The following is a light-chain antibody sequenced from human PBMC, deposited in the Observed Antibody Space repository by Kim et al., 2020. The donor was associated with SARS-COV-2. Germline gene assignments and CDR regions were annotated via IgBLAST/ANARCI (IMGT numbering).Light chain of an antibody. CDR1: QSVSSSY. CDR2: GAS. V-gene: IGKV3-20*01. Sequence: LSPGEGATLACRASQSVSSSYLAWYQQKPGQAPRLLIYGASSRGTGIPDRFSGSGSGTDFTLTISRLEPEDFAVYYCQQYGSSPYTFGQGTKLEI. CDR3: QQYGSSPYT. J-gene: IGKJ2*01.